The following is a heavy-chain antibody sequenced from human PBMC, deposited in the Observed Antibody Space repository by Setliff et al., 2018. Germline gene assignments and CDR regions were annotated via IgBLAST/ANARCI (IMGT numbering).Heavy chain of an antibody. J-gene: IGHJ4*02. V-gene: IGHV4-39*07. CDR2: IYYRGDT. CDR1: GASLSSGTYY. Sequence: KPSETLSLTCTVSGASLSSGTYYWGWIRQPPGKGLEWIGRIYYRGDTYYNASLKSRVTISVDTSKNQFSLKLSSVTAADTAIYYCARGGTYRYFDYWGQGTLVTVSS. CDR3: ARGGTYRYFDY.